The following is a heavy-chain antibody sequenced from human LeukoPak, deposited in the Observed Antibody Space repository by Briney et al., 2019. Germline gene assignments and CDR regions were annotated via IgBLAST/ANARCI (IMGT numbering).Heavy chain of an antibody. D-gene: IGHD2/OR15-2a*01. CDR3: ARDLSEKYSSDY. CDR1: GFTFRNYA. J-gene: IGHJ4*02. CDR2: ISYDGAVT. Sequence: GGSLRLSCAASGFTFRNYAIHWARQAPGKGLEWVAFISYDGAVTYYADSVKGRFTISLDNSKSTLYLHMNSLRAEDTAVYYCARDLSEKYSSDYWGQGTLVTVSS. V-gene: IGHV3-30-3*01.